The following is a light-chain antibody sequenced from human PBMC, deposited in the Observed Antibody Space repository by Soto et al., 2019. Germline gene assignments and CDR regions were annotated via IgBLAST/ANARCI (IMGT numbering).Light chain of an antibody. Sequence: DIQMTQSPSTLSASVGDRVTITCRASQSINSWLAWFQQKPGKPPKLLIYTASILESGVPSRFSGSGSGTYFTLTSSSLQPDDFATYYCQHYGSQYTFGQGTKLEIK. J-gene: IGKJ2*01. CDR1: QSINSW. CDR3: QHYGSQYT. CDR2: TAS. V-gene: IGKV1-5*03.